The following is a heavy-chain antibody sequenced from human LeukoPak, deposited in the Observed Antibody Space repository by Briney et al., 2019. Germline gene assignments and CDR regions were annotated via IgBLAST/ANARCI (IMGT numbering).Heavy chain of an antibody. CDR2: INHSGST. Sequence: SETLSLTCAVYGGSFSGYYWSWIRQPPGKGLEWIGEINHSGSTNYNPSLKSRVTISVDTSKNQFSLKLSSVTAADTAVYYCARSRNYDFLPFDYWGQGTLVTVSS. D-gene: IGHD3-3*01. V-gene: IGHV4-34*01. CDR3: ARSRNYDFLPFDY. J-gene: IGHJ4*02. CDR1: GGSFSGYY.